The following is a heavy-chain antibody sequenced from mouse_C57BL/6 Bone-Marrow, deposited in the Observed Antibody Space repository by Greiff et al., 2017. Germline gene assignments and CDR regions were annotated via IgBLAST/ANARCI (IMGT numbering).Heavy chain of an antibody. CDR3: ARDGNWDWFDY. D-gene: IGHD4-1*01. J-gene: IGHJ2*01. CDR1: GFTFSSYA. CDR2: ISDGGSYT. Sequence: EVQLQESGGGLVKPGGSLKLSCAASGFTFSSYAMSWVRQTPEKRLEWVATISDGGSYTYYPDNVKGRFTISRDNAKNNLYLQMSHLKSEDTAMYYCARDGNWDWFDYWGQGTTLTVSS. V-gene: IGHV5-4*01.